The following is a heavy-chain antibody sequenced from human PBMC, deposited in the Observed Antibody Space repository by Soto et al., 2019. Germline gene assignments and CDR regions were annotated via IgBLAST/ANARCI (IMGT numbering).Heavy chain of an antibody. D-gene: IGHD6-13*01. J-gene: IGHJ4*02. Sequence: TLSLTCVISGDSLSSNSAAWNWIRQSPSRGLEWLGRTYYRSKWYNDYAASVKSRMTINPDTSKNQFSLELNSVTPEDTAVYYCARGSYTSTWYWGQGTLVTVSS. CDR2: TYYRSKWYN. CDR3: ARGSYTSTWY. CDR1: GDSLSSNSAA. V-gene: IGHV6-1*01.